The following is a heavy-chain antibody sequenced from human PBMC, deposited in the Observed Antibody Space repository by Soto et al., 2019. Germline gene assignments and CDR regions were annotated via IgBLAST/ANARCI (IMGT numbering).Heavy chain of an antibody. D-gene: IGHD6-13*01. CDR2: INPSGGST. CDR1: GYTFTNFF. CDR3: ARDSGNGTNWYEGYFDS. V-gene: IGHV1-46*01. J-gene: IGHJ4*02. Sequence: QVQLVQSGAEVKKPGASVKVSCMASGYTFTNFFIHWVRQAPGQGLEWMGIINPSGGSTRYAQILQGRVTMTRDTSMSTVYMELSSLRSEDTGMFYCARDSGNGTNWYEGYFDSWGQGTLVTVSS.